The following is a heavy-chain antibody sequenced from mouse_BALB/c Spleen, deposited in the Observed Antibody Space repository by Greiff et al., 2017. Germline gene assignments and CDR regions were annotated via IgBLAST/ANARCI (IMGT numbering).Heavy chain of an antibody. V-gene: IGHV14-1*02. D-gene: IGHD1-1*01. CDR1: GFYIKDYY. CDR2: IDPEKGNT. J-gene: IGHJ3*01. CDR3: ARSDYYGSSPNFAY. Sequence: VQLQQSGAELVRPGALVKLSCKASGFYIKDYYMHWVKQRPEQGLEWIGWIDPEKGNTIYDPKFQGKAIITDDTSSNSAFLQLSILTSEDTAVYYCARSDYYGSSPNFAYWGQGTLVTVSA.